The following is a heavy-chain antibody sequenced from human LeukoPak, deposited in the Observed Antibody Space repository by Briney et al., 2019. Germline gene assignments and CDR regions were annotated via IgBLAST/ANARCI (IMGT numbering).Heavy chain of an antibody. V-gene: IGHV4-59*01. CDR3: ARRVFSGYYSYYFDY. J-gene: IGHJ4*02. Sequence: PSETLSLTCTVSGGSISSYYWSWIRQPPGKGLEWIGYIYYSGSTNYNPSLKSRVTISVDTSKNQFSLKLSSVTAADTAVYYCARRVFSGYYSYYFDYWGQGTLVTVSS. D-gene: IGHD3-22*01. CDR2: IYYSGST. CDR1: GGSISSYY.